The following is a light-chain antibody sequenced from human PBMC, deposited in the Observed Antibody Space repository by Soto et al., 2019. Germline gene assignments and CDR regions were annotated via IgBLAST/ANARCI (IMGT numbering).Light chain of an antibody. CDR3: QQFNTFT. CDR1: QDVSSA. J-gene: IGKJ2*01. V-gene: IGKV1-13*02. Sequence: AIQLTQSPTSLSASVGDRVTITCRASQDVSSALAWYQQRAGKSPKLLIYDASSLEGGVPSRFGGSGSGTDFTLTISSLQPEDFATYYCQQFNTFTFGQGTKLEIK. CDR2: DAS.